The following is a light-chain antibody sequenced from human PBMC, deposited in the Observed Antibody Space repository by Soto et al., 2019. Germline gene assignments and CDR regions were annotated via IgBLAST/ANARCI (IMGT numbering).Light chain of an antibody. Sequence: QSALTQPRSVSGSPGQSVTISCTGTRSDVGGYNFVSWYQQHPGKAPTLIIYDVAKRPSGVPNRFSGSKSADTASLTISGLQPEDEADYYCCSYAGNRVVFGGGTKVTVL. CDR1: RSDVGGYNF. CDR3: CSYAGNRVV. J-gene: IGLJ2*01. V-gene: IGLV2-11*01. CDR2: DVA.